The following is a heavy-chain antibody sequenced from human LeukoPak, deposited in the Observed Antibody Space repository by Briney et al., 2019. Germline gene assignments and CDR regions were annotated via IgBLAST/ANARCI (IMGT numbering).Heavy chain of an antibody. J-gene: IGHJ4*02. CDR1: GGPISSHY. CDR2: IYYSGST. Sequence: SETLSLTCTVSGGPISSHYWSWIRRPPGKGMEWIGYIYYSGSTNYNPTLKSRLTLSVDTSNDQLSLKLSSVTATDTAVYYCARDQGYHLDYWGQGTLVTVSS. V-gene: IGHV4-59*11. CDR3: ARDQGYHLDY. D-gene: IGHD5-18*01.